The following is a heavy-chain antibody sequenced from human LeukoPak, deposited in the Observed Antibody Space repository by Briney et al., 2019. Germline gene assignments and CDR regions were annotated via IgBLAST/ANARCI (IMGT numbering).Heavy chain of an antibody. CDR3: AREQFSGYSSGGPFDY. V-gene: IGHV3-21*01. CDR1: GFTFSSYS. J-gene: IGHJ4*02. CDR2: ISSSSSYI. D-gene: IGHD6-19*01. Sequence: GGSLRLSCAASGFTFSSYSMNWVRQAPGKGLEWVSSISSSSSYIYYADSVKGRFTISRDNAKNSLYLQMNSLRAEDTAVYYCAREQFSGYSSGGPFDYWGQGTLVTVSS.